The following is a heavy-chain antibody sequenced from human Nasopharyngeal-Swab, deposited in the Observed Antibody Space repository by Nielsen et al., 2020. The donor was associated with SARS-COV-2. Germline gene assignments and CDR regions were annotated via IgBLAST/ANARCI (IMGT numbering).Heavy chain of an antibody. V-gene: IGHV3-48*03. J-gene: IGHJ5*02. CDR2: ISSSGSTI. D-gene: IGHD6-6*01. Sequence: GGSLRLSCAVSGFTFSSYEMNWVRQAPGKGLEWVSYISSSGSTIYYADSVKGRFTISRDNAKNSLYLQMNSLRAEDTAVYYCARGWGIAARSGWFDPWGQGTLVTVSS. CDR3: ARGWGIAARSGWFDP. CDR1: GFTFSSYE.